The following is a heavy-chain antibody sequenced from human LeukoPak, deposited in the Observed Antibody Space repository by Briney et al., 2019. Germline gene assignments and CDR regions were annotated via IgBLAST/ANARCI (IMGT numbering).Heavy chain of an antibody. J-gene: IGHJ5*02. CDR1: GGSFSGYY. CDR2: INHSGST. CDR3: ARGGAAAVGTARNWFDP. D-gene: IGHD6-13*01. Sequence: PSETLSLTCAVYGGSFSGYYWSWLRQPPGKGLEWIGEINHSGSTNYNPSLKSRVTISVDTSKNQFSLKLSSVTAADTAVYYCARGGAAAVGTARNWFDPWGQGTLVTVSS. V-gene: IGHV4-34*01.